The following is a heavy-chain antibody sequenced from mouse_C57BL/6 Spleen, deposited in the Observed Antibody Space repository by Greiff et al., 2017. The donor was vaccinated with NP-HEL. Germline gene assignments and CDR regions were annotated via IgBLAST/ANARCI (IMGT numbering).Heavy chain of an antibody. D-gene: IGHD1-1*01. CDR2: IDPENGDT. Sequence: EVQLQQSGAELVRPGASVKLSCTASGFNIKDDYMHWVKQRPEQGLEWIGWIDPENGDTEYASKFQGKATITADTSSNTAYLQLSSLTSEDTAVYYCTTTVVARNAWFAYWGQGTLVTVSA. J-gene: IGHJ3*01. CDR1: GFNIKDDY. CDR3: TTTVVARNAWFAY. V-gene: IGHV14-4*01.